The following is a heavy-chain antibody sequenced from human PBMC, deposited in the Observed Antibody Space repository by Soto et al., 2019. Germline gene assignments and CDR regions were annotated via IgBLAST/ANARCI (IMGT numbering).Heavy chain of an antibody. CDR2: ISAYNGNT. Sequence: QVQLVQSGAEVKKPGASVKVSCKASGYMFVTYGINWVRQAPGQGLEWMGWISAYNGNTKYAQNLQGRVTMTTDAYMSKVYMEMRSLRSDDTDVYYCARDWDGEGSYYTDYWGPGTLVTVSS. CDR3: ARDWDGEGSYYTDY. J-gene: IGHJ4*02. CDR1: GYMFVTYG. D-gene: IGHD3-10*01. V-gene: IGHV1-18*01.